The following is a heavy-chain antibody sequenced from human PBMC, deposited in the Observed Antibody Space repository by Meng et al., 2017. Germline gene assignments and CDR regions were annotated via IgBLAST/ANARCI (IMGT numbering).Heavy chain of an antibody. V-gene: IGHV4-4*02. J-gene: IGHJ4*02. CDR3: ARDGRSWD. CDR1: GGSISRSNW. Sequence: HLQAQGQDLWTLSGTLSLTCAVSGGSISRSNWWSWVRQPPGKGLEWIGEIYHSGSTNYSPSLKSRVTISVDKSKNQFSLKLSSVTAADTAVYYCARDGRSWDWGQGTLVTVSS. D-gene: IGHD7-27*01. CDR2: IYHSGST.